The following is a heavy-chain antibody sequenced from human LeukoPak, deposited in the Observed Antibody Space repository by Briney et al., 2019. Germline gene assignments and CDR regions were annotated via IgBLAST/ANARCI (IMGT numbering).Heavy chain of an antibody. D-gene: IGHD1-26*01. CDR2: ITSNGAYT. J-gene: IGHJ6*03. CDR1: GFTFSDYT. V-gene: IGHV3-64*02. Sequence: GGSLRLSCAASGFTFSDYTIHWVRQAPGKRLQSVSAITSNGAYTHYADSVKGRFTISRDNPRNAVFLQMGGLRIEDMAVYYCARVKMGATVSDYYYYYMDVWGTGTTVTVSS. CDR3: ARVKMGATVSDYYYYYMDV.